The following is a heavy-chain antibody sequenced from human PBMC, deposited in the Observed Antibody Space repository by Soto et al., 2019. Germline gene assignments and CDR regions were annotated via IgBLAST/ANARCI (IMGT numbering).Heavy chain of an antibody. J-gene: IGHJ4*02. V-gene: IGHV4-59*01. CDR3: AREYYGIFDY. CDR2: IYYSGST. D-gene: IGHD4-17*01. CDR1: GGSISSYY. Sequence: SETLSLTCTVSGGSISSYYWSWIRQPPGKGLEWIGYIYYSGSTNYNPSLKSRVTISVDTSKNQFSLKLSSVTAADTAVYYCAREYYGIFDYWGQGTLVTVSS.